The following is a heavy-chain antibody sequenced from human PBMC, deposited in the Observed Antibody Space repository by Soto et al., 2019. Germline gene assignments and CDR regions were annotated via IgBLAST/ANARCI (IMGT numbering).Heavy chain of an antibody. CDR1: GFTFSSYA. CDR3: AKGRNGIPTAR. J-gene: IGHJ4*02. D-gene: IGHD2-21*01. CDR2: ISGSGGST. V-gene: IGHV3-23*01. Sequence: PGGSLRLSCAASGFTFSSYAMSWVRQAPGKGLEWVSGISGSGGSTYYADSVKGRFTISRDNSKNTVYLQMNSLRADDTAVYYCAKGRNGIPTARWGQGTLITVSS.